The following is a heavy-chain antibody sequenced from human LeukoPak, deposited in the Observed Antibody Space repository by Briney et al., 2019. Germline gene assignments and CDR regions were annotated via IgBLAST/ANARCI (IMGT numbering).Heavy chain of an antibody. V-gene: IGHV3-23*01. CDR3: AKAYSSGWTYFDY. D-gene: IGHD6-25*01. CDR1: GFTFSDYY. CDR2: ISGSGGST. J-gene: IGHJ4*02. Sequence: GGSLRLSCAASGFTFSDYYMNWIRQAPGKGLDWVSSISGSGGSTYYADSVKGRFTISRDNSKNTLYLQMNTLTADDTAMYYCAKAYSSGWTYFDYWGQGALVTVSS.